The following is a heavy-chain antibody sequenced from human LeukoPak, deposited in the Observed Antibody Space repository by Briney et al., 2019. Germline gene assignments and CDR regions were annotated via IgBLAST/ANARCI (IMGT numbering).Heavy chain of an antibody. Sequence: PGGSLRLSCVASGFSFSKYWMNWVRQAPGKGLEWVSYISSTSGTMYYADSVRGRFTIPRDNAKNSLYLQMNSLRAEDTAVYYCAHDYGDLVFDYWGQGTLVTVSS. CDR1: GFSFSKYW. CDR2: ISSTSGTM. CDR3: AHDYGDLVFDY. V-gene: IGHV3-48*01. J-gene: IGHJ4*02. D-gene: IGHD4-17*01.